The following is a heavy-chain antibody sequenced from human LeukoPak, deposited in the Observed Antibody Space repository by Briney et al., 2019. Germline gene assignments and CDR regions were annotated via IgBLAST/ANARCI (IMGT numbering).Heavy chain of an antibody. V-gene: IGHV3-30*02. J-gene: IGHJ6*03. CDR2: IRYDGSNK. CDR3: AKDREIAVAGKVNYYMDV. D-gene: IGHD6-19*01. CDR1: GFTVSSNY. Sequence: YPGGSLRLSCAASGFTVSSNYMSWVRQAPGKGLEWVAFIRYDGSNKYYADSVKGRFTISRDNSKNTLYLQMNSLRAEDTAVYYCAKDREIAVAGKVNYYMDVWGKGTTVTISS.